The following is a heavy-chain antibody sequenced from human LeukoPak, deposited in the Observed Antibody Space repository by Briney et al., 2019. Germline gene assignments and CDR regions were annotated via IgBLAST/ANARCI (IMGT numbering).Heavy chain of an antibody. CDR3: ARAIAVAGPYYFDY. D-gene: IGHD6-19*01. J-gene: IGHJ4*02. CDR1: GFMFSDYS. CDR2: IGSNSGYI. Sequence: GGSLRLSCAASGFMFSDYSMNWVRQAPGKGLEWVSSIGSNSGYIYYADSVKGRFTMSRDNAENSLYLQMNTLRAEDTAVYYCARAIAVAGPYYFDYWGQGTLVTVSS. V-gene: IGHV3-21*01.